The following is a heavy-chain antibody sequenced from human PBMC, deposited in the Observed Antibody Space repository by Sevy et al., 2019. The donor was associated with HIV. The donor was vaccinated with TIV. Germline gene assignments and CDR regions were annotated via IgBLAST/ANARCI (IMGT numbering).Heavy chain of an antibody. V-gene: IGHV3-23*01. CDR1: GFTFSSYA. CDR2: FSFGCGKI. CDR3: AREGCSRPHDY. Sequence: GGSLRLSCAASGFTFSSYAMSWVRQPPGKGLEWVATFSFGCGKINYADSVKGLFTISRDNSKNTLFLQMNRLRAEDTAVYYCAREGCSRPHDYWGQGTLVTVSS. D-gene: IGHD2-2*01. J-gene: IGHJ4*02.